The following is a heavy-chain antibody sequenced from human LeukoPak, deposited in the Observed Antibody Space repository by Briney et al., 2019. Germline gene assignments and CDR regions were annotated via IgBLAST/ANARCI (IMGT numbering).Heavy chain of an antibody. J-gene: IGHJ3*02. CDR2: IWYDGSNK. CDR3: ARDSIVVVPAAIPQGAFDI. CDR1: GFTFSSYG. V-gene: IGHV3-33*01. D-gene: IGHD2-2*02. Sequence: PGGSLRLSCAASGFTFSSYGMHWVRQAPGKGLEWVAVIWYDGSNKYYANSVKGRFTISRDNSKNTLYLQMNSLRAEDTAVYYCARDSIVVVPAAIPQGAFDIWGQGTMVTVSS.